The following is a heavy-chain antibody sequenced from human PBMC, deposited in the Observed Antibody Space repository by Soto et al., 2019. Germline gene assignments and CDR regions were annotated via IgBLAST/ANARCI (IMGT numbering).Heavy chain of an antibody. J-gene: IGHJ4*01. Sequence: GASVKVSCKASGGTFSSYTISWVRQAPGQRLEWMGRINAGNGITNYSQKFQGRVTITRDTSTSTAYMELSSLRSEDTAVYYCARSRIAVAGTKVDYWGQEPWSPSPQ. CDR2: INAGNGIT. D-gene: IGHD6-19*01. CDR1: GGTFSSYT. CDR3: ARSRIAVAGTKVDY. V-gene: IGHV1-69*02.